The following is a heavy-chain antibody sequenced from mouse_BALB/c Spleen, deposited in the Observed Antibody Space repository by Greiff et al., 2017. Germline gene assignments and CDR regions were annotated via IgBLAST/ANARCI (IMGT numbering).Heavy chain of an antibody. Sequence: VQLQQSGAELAKPGASVKMSCKASGYTFTSYWMHWVKQRPGQGLEWIGYINPSTGYTEYNQKFKDKATLTADKSSSTAYMQLSSLTSEDSAVYYCAREITTNYWGQGTTLTVSS. J-gene: IGHJ2*01. CDR2: INPSTGYT. V-gene: IGHV1-7*01. D-gene: IGHD2-4*01. CDR1: GYTFTSYW. CDR3: AREITTNY.